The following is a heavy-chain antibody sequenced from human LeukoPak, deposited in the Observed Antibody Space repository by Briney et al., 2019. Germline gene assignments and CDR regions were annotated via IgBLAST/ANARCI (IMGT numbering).Heavy chain of an antibody. CDR3: ARNKWNYYDSSGYYFFDY. J-gene: IGHJ4*02. CDR2: INPSGGST. Sequence: ASVKVPRKASGYTFTSYYMHWVRQAPGQGLEWMGIINPSGGSTSYAQKFQGRVTMTRDTSTSTVYMELSSLRSEDTAVYYCARNKWNYYDSSGYYFFDYWGQGTLVTVSS. D-gene: IGHD3-22*01. V-gene: IGHV1-46*01. CDR1: GYTFTSYY.